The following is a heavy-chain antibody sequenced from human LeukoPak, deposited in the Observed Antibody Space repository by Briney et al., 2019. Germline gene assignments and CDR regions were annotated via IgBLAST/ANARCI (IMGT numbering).Heavy chain of an antibody. D-gene: IGHD6-13*01. V-gene: IGHV4-59*12. CDR1: GGSISSYY. Sequence: SETLSLTCTVSGGSISSYYWSWTRQPPGKGLEWIGYIFYSGSTNYNPSLKSRVTISVDTSKNQFSLKLSSVTAADTAVYYCARGYGSSSSWGQGTLVTVSS. CDR2: IFYSGST. J-gene: IGHJ5*02. CDR3: ARGYGSSSS.